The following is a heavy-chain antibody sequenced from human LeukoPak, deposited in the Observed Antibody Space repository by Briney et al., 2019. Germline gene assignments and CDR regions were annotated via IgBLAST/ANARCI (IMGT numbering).Heavy chain of an antibody. Sequence: GRSLRLSCAASGFTFSSYGMHWVRQAPGKGLEWVAVIWYDGSNKYYADSVKGRFTISRDNSKNTLYLQMNSLRAEDTAVYYCARAGRLGLRLGELSPAGYWGQGTRVSVSS. J-gene: IGHJ4*02. CDR2: IWYDGSNK. CDR3: ARAGRLGLRLGELSPAGY. V-gene: IGHV3-33*01. D-gene: IGHD3-16*02. CDR1: GFTFSSYG.